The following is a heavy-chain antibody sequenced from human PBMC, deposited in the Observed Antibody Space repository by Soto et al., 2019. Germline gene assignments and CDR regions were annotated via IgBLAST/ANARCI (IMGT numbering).Heavy chain of an antibody. D-gene: IGHD2-15*01. J-gene: IGHJ6*02. CDR2: INSDGSST. Sequence: EVQLVESGGGLVQPGGSLSLSLPAPGFPFISYWWNWVAQVPGKGLGWVSRINSDGSSTTYADSVRGRFTIPRDNAKNTLYLQMHSLRAEDTAVYYCARDIVVVVATSDYGMDVWGQGTTVTVSS. CDR3: ARDIVVVVATSDYGMDV. CDR1: GFPFISYW. V-gene: IGHV3-74*01.